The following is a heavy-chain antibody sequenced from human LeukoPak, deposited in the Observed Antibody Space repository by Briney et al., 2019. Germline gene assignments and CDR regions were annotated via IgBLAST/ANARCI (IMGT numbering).Heavy chain of an antibody. Sequence: SETPSLTCTVSGGSISSGDYYWSWIRQPPGKGLEWIGYIYYSGSTYYNPSLKSRVTISVDTSKNQFSLKLSSVTAADTAVYYCARSIPHYDFWRQNWFDPWGQGTLVTVSS. CDR1: GGSISSGDYY. V-gene: IGHV4-30-4*08. CDR2: IYYSGST. J-gene: IGHJ5*02. D-gene: IGHD3-3*01. CDR3: ARSIPHYDFWRQNWFDP.